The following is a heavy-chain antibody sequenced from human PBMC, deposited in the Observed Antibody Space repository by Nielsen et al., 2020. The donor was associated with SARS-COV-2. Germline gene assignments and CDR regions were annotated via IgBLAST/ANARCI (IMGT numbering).Heavy chain of an antibody. D-gene: IGHD6-13*01. Sequence: GGSLRLSCAASGFTFTNYGMTWVCQDPGKGLEWVSTISASGGSTFYTDSVKGRFTISRDSFKNTLYLQMNSLRAEDTAVYYCAASKSGYYFDLWGQGTLVTVSS. V-gene: IGHV3-23*01. CDR2: ISASGGST. CDR3: AASKSGYYFDL. CDR1: GFTFTNYG. J-gene: IGHJ4*02.